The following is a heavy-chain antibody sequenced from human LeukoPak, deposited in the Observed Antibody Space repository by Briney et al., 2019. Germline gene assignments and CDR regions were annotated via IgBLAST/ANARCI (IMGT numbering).Heavy chain of an antibody. CDR1: GGSISSSSYY. CDR2: IYYTGST. V-gene: IGHV4-39*07. D-gene: IGHD6-13*01. Sequence: PSETLSLTCTVSGGSISSSSYYWGWIRQPPGKGLEWIGCIYYTGSTNYNPSLKSRVTISVDTSKNQFSLKLSSVTAADTAVYYCARFSSWENYYYYYYMDVWGKGTTVTVSS. J-gene: IGHJ6*03. CDR3: ARFSSWENYYYYYYMDV.